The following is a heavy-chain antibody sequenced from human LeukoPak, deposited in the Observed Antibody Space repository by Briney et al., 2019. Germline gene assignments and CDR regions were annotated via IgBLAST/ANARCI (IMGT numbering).Heavy chain of an antibody. CDR3: ARDPIVGATRGGNWFDP. CDR1: GYTFTSYY. CDR2: INPSGGST. J-gene: IGHJ5*02. D-gene: IGHD1-26*01. V-gene: IGHV1-46*01. Sequence: GASVKVSFKASGYTFTSYYMHWVRQAPGQGLEWMGIINPSGGSTSYAQKFQGRVTMTRDTSTSTVYMELSSLRSEDTAVYYCARDPIVGATRGGNWFDPWGQGTLVTVSS.